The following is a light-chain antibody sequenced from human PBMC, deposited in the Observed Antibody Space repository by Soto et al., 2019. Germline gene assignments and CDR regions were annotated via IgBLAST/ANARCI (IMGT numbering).Light chain of an antibody. CDR3: QQHRSSPPSWT. CDR1: QGVSSSY. V-gene: IGKV3-20*01. Sequence: EIVLTQSPGTLSLPPGERATLSCRASQGVSSSYLAWYQQKPGQPPRLLIFGASSRATGIPDRFSGSGSGTDFTLTISRLEPEDFAVYYCQQHRSSPPSWTFGQGTKVEIK. CDR2: GAS. J-gene: IGKJ1*01.